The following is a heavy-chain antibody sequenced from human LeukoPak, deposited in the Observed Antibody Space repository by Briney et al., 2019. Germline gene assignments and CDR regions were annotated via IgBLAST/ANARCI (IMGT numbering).Heavy chain of an antibody. D-gene: IGHD2-21*02. Sequence: GGSLRLSCAASGFTFSSYGMHWVRQAPGKGLEWVAVISYDGSNKYYADSVKGRFTISRDNSKNTLYLQMNSLRLEDTAVYYCAKVRPGLPTYDAFDLWGQGTMVTVSS. CDR2: ISYDGSNK. CDR1: GFTFSSYG. J-gene: IGHJ3*01. CDR3: AKVRPGLPTYDAFDL. V-gene: IGHV3-30*18.